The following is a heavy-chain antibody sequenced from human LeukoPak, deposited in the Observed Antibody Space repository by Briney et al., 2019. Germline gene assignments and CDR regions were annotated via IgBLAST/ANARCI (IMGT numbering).Heavy chain of an antibody. CDR3: ARRRGDFDY. CDR1: GFTFSSYS. J-gene: IGHJ4*02. V-gene: IGHV3-48*04. D-gene: IGHD4-17*01. Sequence: GRSLRLSCAASGFTFSSYSMNWVRQAPGKGLEWVSYISSSSSTIYYADSVKGRFTISRDNAKNSLYLQMNSLRAEDTAVYYCARRRGDFDYWGQGTLVTVSS. CDR2: ISSSSSTI.